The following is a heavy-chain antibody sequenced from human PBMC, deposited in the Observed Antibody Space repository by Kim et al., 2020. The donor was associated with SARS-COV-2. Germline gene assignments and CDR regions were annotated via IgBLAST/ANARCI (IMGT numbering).Heavy chain of an antibody. CDR2: ISGSGGST. D-gene: IGHD3-10*01. J-gene: IGHJ6*02. CDR1: GFTFSSYA. V-gene: IGHV3-23*01. Sequence: GGSLRLSCAASGFTFSSYAMSWVRQAPGKGLEWVSAISGSGGSTYYADSVKGRFTISRDNSKNTLYLQMNSLRAEDTAVYYCAKRGGQVQGVIITDYYGMDVWGQGTTVTVSS. CDR3: AKRGGQVQGVIITDYYGMDV.